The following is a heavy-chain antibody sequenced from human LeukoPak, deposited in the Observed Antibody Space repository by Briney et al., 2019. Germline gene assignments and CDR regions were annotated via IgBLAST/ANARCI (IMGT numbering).Heavy chain of an antibody. CDR2: IYHSGVT. D-gene: IGHD6-6*01. CDR1: DDSISSYF. Sequence: SETLSLTCTASDDSISSYFWSWIRQPPGKGLEWIGYIYHSGVTHYNPSLKSRVTISVDTTKNQFSLKLSSVTAADTAVYYCARDQSSHTSSSYFDPWGQGALVTVSS. J-gene: IGHJ5*02. CDR3: ARDQSSHTSSSYFDP. V-gene: IGHV4-59*01.